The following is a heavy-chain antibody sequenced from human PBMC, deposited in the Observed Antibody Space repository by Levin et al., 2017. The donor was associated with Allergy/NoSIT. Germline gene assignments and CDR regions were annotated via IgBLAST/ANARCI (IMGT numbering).Heavy chain of an antibody. Sequence: SQTLSLTCTVSGGSISNYYWSWIRQPPGKGLDWIGYIDHNGGTNYNPSLKSRVTISVDTSRNQFSLKLNAVTAADTAVYFCAGDRGYYYTSGSWFDPWGQGTLVTVSS. CDR2: IDHNGGT. CDR1: GGSISNYY. J-gene: IGHJ5*02. D-gene: IGHD3-10*01. CDR3: AGDRGYYYTSGSWFDP. V-gene: IGHV4-59*01.